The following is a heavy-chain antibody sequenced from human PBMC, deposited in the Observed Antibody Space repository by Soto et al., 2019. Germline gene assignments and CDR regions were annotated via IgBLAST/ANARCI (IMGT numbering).Heavy chain of an antibody. CDR1: GGTFNRNT. CDR3: ARQFDYDSRGYYYAY. D-gene: IGHD3-22*01. J-gene: IGHJ4*02. CDR2: IIPIFGTA. V-gene: IGHV1-69*01. Sequence: QVQLVQSGAEVKKPGSSVKVSCKASGGTFNRNTISWVRQAPGQGLEWMGGIIPIFGTANYAQKFQGRVTITADESTNTAYMELSRLRSEDTAVYYCARQFDYDSRGYYYAYWGQGTLVTVSS.